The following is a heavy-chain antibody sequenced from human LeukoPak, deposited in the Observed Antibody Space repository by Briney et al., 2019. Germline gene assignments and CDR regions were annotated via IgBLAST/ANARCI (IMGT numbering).Heavy chain of an antibody. J-gene: IGHJ1*01. D-gene: IGHD6-6*01. Sequence: GGSLRLSCAASGFTFSSYGMHWVRQAPGKGLEWVAVIWYDGSNKHYADSVKGRFTISRDNSKNTLYLQMNSLRAEDTAVYYCARDGQLAYFQHWGQGTLVTVSS. CDR2: IWYDGSNK. CDR3: ARDGQLAYFQH. CDR1: GFTFSSYG. V-gene: IGHV3-33*01.